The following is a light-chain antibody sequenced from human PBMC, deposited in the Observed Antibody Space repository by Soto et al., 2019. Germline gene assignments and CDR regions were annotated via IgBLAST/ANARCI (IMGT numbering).Light chain of an antibody. V-gene: IGKV3-20*01. CDR3: QQYGSSPPIT. Sequence: EIVLTQSPGTLSLSPGERXXXXXXXXQSVSSSYLAWYQQKPGQAPRLLIYGASSRATGIPDRFSGSGSGTDFTLTIGRLEPEDFAVYYCQQYGSSPPITFGQGTRLEI. CDR1: QSVSSSY. J-gene: IGKJ5*01. CDR2: GAS.